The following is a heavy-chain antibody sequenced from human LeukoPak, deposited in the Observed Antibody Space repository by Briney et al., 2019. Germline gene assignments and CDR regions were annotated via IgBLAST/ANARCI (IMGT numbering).Heavy chain of an antibody. D-gene: IGHD6-19*01. CDR3: ARDHKVAGTSKTVYYYGMDV. J-gene: IGHJ6*02. CDR2: ISSSSSTI. CDR1: GFTFSSYN. Sequence: GGSLRLSCAASGFTFSSYNMNWVRQAPGKGLEWVSYISSSSSTIYYADSVKGRFTISRDNPKNSLYLQMNSLRAEDTAVYYCARDHKVAGTSKTVYYYGMDVWGQGTTVTVSS. V-gene: IGHV3-48*04.